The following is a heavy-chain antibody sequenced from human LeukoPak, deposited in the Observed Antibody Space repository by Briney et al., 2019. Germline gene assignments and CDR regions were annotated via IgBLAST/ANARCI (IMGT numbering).Heavy chain of an antibody. CDR1: GGSFSDYY. V-gene: IGHV4-34*01. CDR2: INHSGSA. Sequence: PSETLSLTCAVYGGSFSDYYWSWIRQPPGRGLEWIGAINHSGSANYNPSLKSRVTISADTSKNQFSLKLSSVTAADTAVYYCARRYDSLGAFDIWGQGTMVTVSS. CDR3: ARRYDSLGAFDI. D-gene: IGHD1-1*01. J-gene: IGHJ3*02.